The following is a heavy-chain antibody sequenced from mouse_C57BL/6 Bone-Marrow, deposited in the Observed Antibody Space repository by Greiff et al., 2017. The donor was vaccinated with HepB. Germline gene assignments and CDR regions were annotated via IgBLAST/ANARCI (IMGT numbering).Heavy chain of an antibody. D-gene: IGHD3-2*02. J-gene: IGHJ3*01. Sequence: VKLMESGAELARPGASVKLSCKASGYTFTSYGISWVKQRTGQGLEWIGEIYPRSGNTYYNEKFKGKATLTADKSSSTAYMELRSLTSEDSAVYFCAREGQLRRRGFAYWGQGTLVTVSA. CDR3: AREGQLRRRGFAY. CDR2: IYPRSGNT. CDR1: GYTFTSYG. V-gene: IGHV1-81*01.